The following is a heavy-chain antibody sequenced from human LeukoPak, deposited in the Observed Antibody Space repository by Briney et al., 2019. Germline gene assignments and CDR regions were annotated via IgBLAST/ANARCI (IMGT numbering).Heavy chain of an antibody. CDR1: GYTFTSYA. V-gene: IGHV1-3*01. D-gene: IGHD2-15*01. J-gene: IGHJ6*02. CDR3: ARVYCSGGPWDALCYGVGMDV. Sequence: ASVKVSCKASGYTFTSYAMNWVRQAPGQRLEWMGWINAANGNTKYSQKFQGRVTFTKDTSASTAYMELSSLRSEDTAVYYCARVYCSGGPWDALCYGVGMDVWGQGATVTVSS. CDR2: INAANGNT.